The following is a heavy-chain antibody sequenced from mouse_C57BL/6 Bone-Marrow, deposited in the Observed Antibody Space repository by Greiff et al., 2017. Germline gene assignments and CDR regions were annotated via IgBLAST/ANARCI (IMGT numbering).Heavy chain of an antibody. J-gene: IGHJ4*01. CDR1: GFSLTSYG. CDR3: AKPYYSNYAMDY. CDR2: IWGDGST. D-gene: IGHD2-5*01. V-gene: IGHV2-3*01. Sequence: QVQLKQSGPGLVAPSQSLSITCTVSGFSLTSYGVSWVRQPPGKGLERLGVIWGDGSTNYHSALISRLSISKDNSKSQVFLKLNSLQTDDTAMYYCAKPYYSNYAMDYWGQGTSVTVSS.